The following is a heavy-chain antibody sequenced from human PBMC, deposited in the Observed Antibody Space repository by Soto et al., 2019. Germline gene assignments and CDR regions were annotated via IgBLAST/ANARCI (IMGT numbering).Heavy chain of an antibody. V-gene: IGHV4-31*03. D-gene: IGHD1-26*01. Sequence: QVQLQESGPGLVKPSQTLSLTCTVSGGSISSGGYYWSWIRQHPGKGLEWIGYSYYSGSTYYNPSLNSGVTISVDTSKNQFSLKLSSVTAADTAVYYCAREGGIVGATAADYWGQGTLVTVSS. CDR3: AREGGIVGATAADY. J-gene: IGHJ4*02. CDR2: SYYSGST. CDR1: GGSISSGGYY.